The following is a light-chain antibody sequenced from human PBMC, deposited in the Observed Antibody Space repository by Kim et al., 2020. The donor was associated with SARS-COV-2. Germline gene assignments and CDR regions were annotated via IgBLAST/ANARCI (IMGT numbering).Light chain of an antibody. V-gene: IGLV2-14*04. CDR2: GVS. CDR1: SNDVGGYNF. J-gene: IGLJ3*02. Sequence: GQSITISSTGTSNDVGGYNFVSWYQQHPGKAPKLMIYGVSKPPSGVSNLFSGSKSGNTASLTISGLQAEDEADYYCTSYTSSITWVFGGGTQLTVL. CDR3: TSYTSSITWV.